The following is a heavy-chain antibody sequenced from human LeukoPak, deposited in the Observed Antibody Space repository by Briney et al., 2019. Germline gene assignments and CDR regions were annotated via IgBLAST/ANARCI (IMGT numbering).Heavy chain of an antibody. CDR3: VRDLGVDTSMIFFDY. J-gene: IGHJ4*02. Sequence: ASVKVSCKASGGTFSSYAISWVRPAPGQGLEWMGWISAYNGNTNYVQKFQGRVTMTTDISTSTAYMELRSLRSDDTAVFYCVRDLGVDTSMIFFDYWGQGTLVTVSS. CDR1: GGTFSSYA. V-gene: IGHV1-18*01. CDR2: ISAYNGNT. D-gene: IGHD3/OR15-3a*01.